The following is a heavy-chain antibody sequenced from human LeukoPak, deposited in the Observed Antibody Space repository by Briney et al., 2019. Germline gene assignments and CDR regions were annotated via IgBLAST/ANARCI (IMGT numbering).Heavy chain of an antibody. CDR2: IYTSGST. Sequence: SETLSLTRTVSGGSISSYYWSWIRQPAGKGLEWIGRIYTSGSTNYNPSLKSRVTMSVDTSKDQFSLKLSSVTAADTAVYYCAREGIQLWFNWFDPWGQGTLVTVSS. CDR3: AREGIQLWFNWFDP. D-gene: IGHD5-18*01. V-gene: IGHV4-4*07. CDR1: GGSISSYY. J-gene: IGHJ5*02.